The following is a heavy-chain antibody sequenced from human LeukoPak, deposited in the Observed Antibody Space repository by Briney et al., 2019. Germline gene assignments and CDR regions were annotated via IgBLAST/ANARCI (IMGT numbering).Heavy chain of an antibody. Sequence: GGSLRLSCAASGFTFSSYWMSWVRQAPGKGLEWVANIKQDGSEKYYVDSVKGRLTISRDNAKNSLYLQMNSLRAEDPAVYYCARALILAAADDYWGQGTLVTVSS. CDR3: ARALILAAADDY. D-gene: IGHD6-13*01. V-gene: IGHV3-7*01. J-gene: IGHJ4*02. CDR1: GFTFSSYW. CDR2: IKQDGSEK.